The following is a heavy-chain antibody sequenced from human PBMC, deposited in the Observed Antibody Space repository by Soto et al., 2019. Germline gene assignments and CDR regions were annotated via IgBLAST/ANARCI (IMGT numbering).Heavy chain of an antibody. V-gene: IGHV4-31*03. J-gene: IGHJ5*02. CDR1: GGSISSNDFY. CDR3: ARLSGSWQSWFAP. D-gene: IGHD6-13*01. Sequence: QVQLQESGPGLVKPSQTLSLTCIVSGGSISSNDFYWSWIRQHPGKGLEWIGYIYYSGNTYYNPPCKRRVPLLVDTSKNQFSLRVGSVTAAATAVYYCARLSGSWQSWFAPWGQGTLVTVSS. CDR2: IYYSGNT.